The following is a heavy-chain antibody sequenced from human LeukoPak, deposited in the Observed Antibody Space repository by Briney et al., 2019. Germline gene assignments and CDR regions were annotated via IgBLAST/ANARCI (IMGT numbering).Heavy chain of an antibody. Sequence: SETLSLTCTVSGYSISSGYYWGWIRQPPEKGLEWIGYIYYSGSTNYNPSLKSRVTISVDTSKNQFSLKLSSVTAADTAVYYCARDSSGGAFDIWGQGTMVTVSS. V-gene: IGHV4-38-2*02. CDR3: ARDSSGGAFDI. CDR2: IYYSGST. D-gene: IGHD2-15*01. J-gene: IGHJ3*02. CDR1: GYSISSGYY.